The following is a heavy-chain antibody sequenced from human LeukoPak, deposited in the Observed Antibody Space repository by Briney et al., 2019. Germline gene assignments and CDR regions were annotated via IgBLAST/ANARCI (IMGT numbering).Heavy chain of an antibody. CDR2: ISYDGSNQ. J-gene: IGHJ6*02. CDR3: AKTAGTPGYKYYYYGMDV. V-gene: IGHV3-30*18. D-gene: IGHD6-13*01. CDR1: GFSFSGYG. Sequence: PGGSLRLSCAASGFSFSGYGMHWVRQAPGKGLEWVSVISYDGSNQYYADPVKGRFTISRDNSKNTLYLQMNSLRAEDTAVYYCAKTAGTPGYKYYYYGMDVWGQGTTVTVSS.